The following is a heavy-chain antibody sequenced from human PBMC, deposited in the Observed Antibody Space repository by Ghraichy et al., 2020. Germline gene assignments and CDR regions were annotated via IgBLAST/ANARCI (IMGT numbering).Heavy chain of an antibody. CDR3: ARAGVRSYYDFWSGYYTGSAFDI. J-gene: IGHJ3*02. CDR2: INHSGST. D-gene: IGHD3-3*01. V-gene: IGHV4-34*01. CDR1: GGSFSGYY. Sequence: ESLNISCAVYGGSFSGYYWSWIRQPPGQGLEWIGEINHSGSTNYNPSLKSRVTISVDTSKNQFSLKLSSVTAADTAVYYCARAGVRSYYDFWSGYYTGSAFDIWGQGTMVTVSS.